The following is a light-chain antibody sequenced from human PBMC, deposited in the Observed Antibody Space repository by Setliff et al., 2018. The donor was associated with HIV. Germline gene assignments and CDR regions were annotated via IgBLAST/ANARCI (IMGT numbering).Light chain of an antibody. CDR1: NIGSKS. Sequence: TQPPSVSVAPGKTARITCGGNNIGSKSVHWYQQKPGQAPILVIYYDNDRPSGIPERFSGSNSGNTATLTISRVEAGDEADYYCQVWDSSTDHPYVFGTGTKVTVL. V-gene: IGLV3-21*04. CDR2: YDN. J-gene: IGLJ1*01. CDR3: QVWDSSTDHPYV.